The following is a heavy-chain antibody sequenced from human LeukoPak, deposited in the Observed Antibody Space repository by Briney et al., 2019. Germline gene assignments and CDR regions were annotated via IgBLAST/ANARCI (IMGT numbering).Heavy chain of an antibody. CDR2: INSDGIST. CDR3: AARYCSNGVCHFY. V-gene: IGHV3-74*01. D-gene: IGHD2-8*01. J-gene: IGHJ4*02. Sequence: GGSLRLSCAASGFTFSNYWMHWVRQAPGKGLVWVSRINSDGISTGYADSVKGRFTVSRDNAKKTLYLQMNSLRAEDTAVYYCAARYCSNGVCHFYWGQGTLVTVSS. CDR1: GFTFSNYW.